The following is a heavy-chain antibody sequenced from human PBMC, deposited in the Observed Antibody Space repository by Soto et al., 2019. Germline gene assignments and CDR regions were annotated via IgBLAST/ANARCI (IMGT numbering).Heavy chain of an antibody. V-gene: IGHV4-39*01. Sequence: QLQLQESGPGLVKSSETLSLTCTVSGASIDRSNPYWGWIRQPPGKGLEWIGNILDGRSTFYNPSLKSRVTMSVDTSKNQYSLKLDSVTAADTAVYYCARPQTGHSRGSQFDPWGQGTLVTVSS. CDR3: ARPQTGHSRGSQFDP. J-gene: IGHJ5*02. D-gene: IGHD6-19*01. CDR1: GASIDRSNPY. CDR2: ILDGRST.